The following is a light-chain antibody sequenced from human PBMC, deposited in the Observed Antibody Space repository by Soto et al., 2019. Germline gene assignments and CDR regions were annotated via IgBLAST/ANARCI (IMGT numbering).Light chain of an antibody. Sequence: DIQMTHSPSTLSASVVDRVTITFRASQSISSWLAWYQQKPGKAPKLLIYKASSLESGVPSRFSGSGSGTEFTLTISSLQPDDFATYYCQKYNSYPWKFGQGTKVDIK. V-gene: IGKV1-5*03. CDR1: QSISSW. CDR3: QKYNSYPWK. J-gene: IGKJ1*01. CDR2: KAS.